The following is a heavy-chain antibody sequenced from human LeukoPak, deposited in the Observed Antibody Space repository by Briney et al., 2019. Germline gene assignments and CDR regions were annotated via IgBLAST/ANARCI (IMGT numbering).Heavy chain of an antibody. CDR3: ARLARGRWFDP. CDR2: IYDSGST. CDR1: GDSIRNYY. V-gene: IGHV4-59*08. J-gene: IGHJ5*02. Sequence: SETLSLTCNVSGDSIRNYYWSWIRQTPGKGLEWIGHIYDSGSTNYNPSLKSRVTISVDTSKNQFSLKVTSVTAADTPVYYCARLARGRWFDPWGQGTLVTVSS. D-gene: IGHD6-6*01.